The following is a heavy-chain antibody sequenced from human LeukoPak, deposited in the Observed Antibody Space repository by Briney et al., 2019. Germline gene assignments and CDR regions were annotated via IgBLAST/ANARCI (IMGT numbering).Heavy chain of an antibody. D-gene: IGHD4-17*01. CDR1: GYTLTGYS. V-gene: IGHV1-2*02. CDR3: ARGYGDYGQVASNSGPFDY. Sequence: ASVKCSSKVSGYTLTGYSMHWVRQAPGQGLEWMGCLHPKSGGTNYAQKFQGRVTMTRDTSISTAYMEMSRLRSDDTAVYYCARGYGDYGQVASNSGPFDYWGQGTLVTVSS. J-gene: IGHJ4*02. CDR2: LHPKSGGT.